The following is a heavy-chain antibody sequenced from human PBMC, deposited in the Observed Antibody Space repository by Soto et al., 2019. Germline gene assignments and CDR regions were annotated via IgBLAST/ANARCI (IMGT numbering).Heavy chain of an antibody. D-gene: IGHD6-13*01. CDR3: ASGTLSTIAAPDY. CDR1: GVTIRGYY. J-gene: IGHJ4*02. V-gene: IGHV4-59*01. CDR2: IYYTGGT. Sequence: NLPETLSLTCNVSGVTIRGYYWSWIRHPPGKTLEWIGSIYYTGGTNYNPSLKSRVTISVDTSKKNLSLKFKSLTAADTAVYYCASGTLSTIAAPDYWGQGTMVTVS.